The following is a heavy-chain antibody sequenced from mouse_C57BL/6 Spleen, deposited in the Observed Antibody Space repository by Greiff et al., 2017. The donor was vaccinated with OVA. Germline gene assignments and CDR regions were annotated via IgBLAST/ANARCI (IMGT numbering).Heavy chain of an antibody. Sequence: EVKLVESGGGLVQPGGSLKLSCAASGFTFSDYYMYWVRQTPEKRLEWVAYISNGGGSTYYPDTVKGRFTISRDNAKNTLYLQMSRLNSEDTAMYYCARPPFLGYYAMDYWGQGTSVTVSS. CDR1: GFTFSDYY. CDR3: ARPPFLGYYAMDY. J-gene: IGHJ4*01. V-gene: IGHV5-12*01. D-gene: IGHD4-1*01. CDR2: ISNGGGST.